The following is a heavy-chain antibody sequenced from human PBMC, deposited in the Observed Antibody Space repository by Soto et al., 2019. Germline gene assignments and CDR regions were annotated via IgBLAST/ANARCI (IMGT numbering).Heavy chain of an antibody. CDR2: IYYSGST. CDR3: ARDIVVVVAATSMTLNWFDP. CDR1: GGSISSSSYY. D-gene: IGHD2-15*01. Sequence: QLQLQESGPGLVKPSETLSLTCTVSGGSISSSSYYWGWIRQPPGKGLEWIGSIYYSGSTYYNPSLKSRVTISVDTSKNQFSLKLSSVTAADTAVYYCARDIVVVVAATSMTLNWFDPWGQGTLVTVSS. J-gene: IGHJ5*02. V-gene: IGHV4-39*02.